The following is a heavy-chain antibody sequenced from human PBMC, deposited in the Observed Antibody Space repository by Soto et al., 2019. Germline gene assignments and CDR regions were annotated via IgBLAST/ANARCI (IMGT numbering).Heavy chain of an antibody. CDR3: ATAPRDGGYFDS. D-gene: IGHD4-17*01. CDR1: GFTFGRFA. Sequence: QVQLVESGGGVVQPGKSLRLSCAASGFTFGRFAMHWVRQAPGKGLEWVAVISYDGSNTNYGDSAKGRFTISRDNSKNILYLQMNSRSACETVVYYGATAPRDGGYFDSGSQGTLVTVS. V-gene: IGHV3-30-3*01. J-gene: IGHJ4*02. CDR2: ISYDGSNT.